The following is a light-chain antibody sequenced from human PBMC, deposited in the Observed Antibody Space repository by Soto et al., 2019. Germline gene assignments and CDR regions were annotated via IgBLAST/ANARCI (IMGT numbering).Light chain of an antibody. CDR1: QGISSY. V-gene: IGKV1-9*01. Sequence: DIQFTQSPSFPPASVGYRVTIPFRASQGISSYLAWYQQTKGKAPKILIYAASALQSGVPSRFRGSGSGTDFTLTISRLQPEDFETYYCQQHSNYPLTFGGGTKVDIK. CDR2: AAS. CDR3: QQHSNYPLT. J-gene: IGKJ4*01.